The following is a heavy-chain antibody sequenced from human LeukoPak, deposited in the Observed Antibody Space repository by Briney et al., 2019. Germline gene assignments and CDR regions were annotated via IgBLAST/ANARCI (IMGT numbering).Heavy chain of an antibody. J-gene: IGHJ4*02. Sequence: TSGGSLRLSCAVSGFTVSDYYMTWARQAPGKGLEWISYIRSSGDTFYADSVKGRFTISRDDAKGSLYLQMNSLRAEDTAVYFCARSPGWRRLEYWGQGTLVTVSS. CDR3: ARSPGWRRLEY. CDR2: IRSSGDT. CDR1: GFTVSDYY. V-gene: IGHV3-69-1*01. D-gene: IGHD2-15*01.